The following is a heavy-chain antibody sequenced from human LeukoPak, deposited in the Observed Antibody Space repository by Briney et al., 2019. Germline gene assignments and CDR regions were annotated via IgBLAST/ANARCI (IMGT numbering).Heavy chain of an antibody. CDR1: GYSFTSYW. CDR3: ASRRSGGYCSGGSCYPSNRWDFDY. J-gene: IGHJ4*02. V-gene: IGHV5-51*01. D-gene: IGHD2-15*01. Sequence: GESLKISCRGSGYSFTSYWIGCVRQMPGKGLEWMGIIYPGDCDTRYSPSFKGQVAISADNSISTAYLQWSSLTASDTAMYYLASRRSGGYCSGGSCYPSNRWDFDYWGQGTLVTVSS. CDR2: IYPGDCDT.